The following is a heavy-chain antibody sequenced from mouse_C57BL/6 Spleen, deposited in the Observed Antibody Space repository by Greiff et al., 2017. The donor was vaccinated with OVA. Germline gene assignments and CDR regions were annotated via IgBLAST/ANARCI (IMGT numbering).Heavy chain of an antibody. CDR3: ACDCDGSSSWFAY. D-gene: IGHD1-1*01. CDR2: IHPNSGST. Sequence: QVQLQQPGAELVKPGASVKLSCTASGYTFTSYWMHWVKQRPGQGLEWIGMIHPNSGSTNYNEKFKSKATLTVDKSSSTAYMQLSSLTSEDSAVEYCACDCDGSSSWFAYWGQGTLVTVSA. V-gene: IGHV1-64*01. J-gene: IGHJ3*01. CDR1: GYTFTSYW.